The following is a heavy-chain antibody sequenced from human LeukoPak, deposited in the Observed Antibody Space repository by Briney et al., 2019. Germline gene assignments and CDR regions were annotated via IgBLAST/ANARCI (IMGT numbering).Heavy chain of an antibody. CDR1: GFTFSSYA. CDR2: VSDSGTRT. Sequence: GGSLRLSCAASGFTFSSYAMTWVRQAPGKGPEWVSAVSDSGTRTFYADSVKGRFAISRDNSRNTLFLQMNSLRADDTAVYYCARPGCGGNCYYRMDVWGKGTTVTVSS. J-gene: IGHJ6*04. CDR3: ARPGCGGNCYYRMDV. D-gene: IGHD2-21*01. V-gene: IGHV3-23*01.